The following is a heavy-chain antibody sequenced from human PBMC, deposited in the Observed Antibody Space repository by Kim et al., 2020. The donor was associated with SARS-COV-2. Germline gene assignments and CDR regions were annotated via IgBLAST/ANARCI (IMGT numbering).Heavy chain of an antibody. J-gene: IGHJ4*02. V-gene: IGHV7-4-1*02. CDR1: GYTFTSYA. Sequence: ASVKVSCKASGYTFTSYAMNWVRQAPGQGLEWMGWINTNTGNPTYAQGFTGRFVFSLDTSVSTAYLQISSLKAEDTAVYYCALSYCGGDCYQYYFDYWGQGTLVTVSS. D-gene: IGHD2-21*02. CDR3: ALSYCGGDCYQYYFDY. CDR2: INTNTGNP.